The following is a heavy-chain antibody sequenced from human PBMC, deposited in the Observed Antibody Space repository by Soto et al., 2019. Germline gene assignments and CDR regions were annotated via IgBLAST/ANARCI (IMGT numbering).Heavy chain of an antibody. V-gene: IGHV1-2*04. D-gene: IGHD6-13*01. Sequence: ASVTVCCKASVYTFTGYYMHWVRPAPGQGLEWMGWIDPNSGGTNYAQKFQGWVTMTRDTSISTAYMEPSRLRSDDTAVYYCARAGIAAANDKSFDYWGQGTLVTVSS. CDR1: VYTFTGYY. CDR3: ARAGIAAANDKSFDY. CDR2: IDPNSGGT. J-gene: IGHJ4*02.